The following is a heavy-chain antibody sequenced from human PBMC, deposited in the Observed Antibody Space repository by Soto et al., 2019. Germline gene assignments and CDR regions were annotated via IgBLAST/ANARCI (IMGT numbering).Heavy chain of an antibody. J-gene: IGHJ5*02. CDR2: IYYSGST. CDR3: ARDRYIAAPQGWFDP. D-gene: IGHD6-6*01. V-gene: IGHV4-31*03. CDR1: GGSISSGGYY. Sequence: QVQLQESGPGLVKPSQTLSLTCTVSGGSISSGGYYWSWIRQHPGKGLEWIGYIYYSGSTYYNPSLKSRVTISVDTSKNQFSLKLSSVTAADTAVYYCARDRYIAAPQGWFDPWGQGTLVTVSS.